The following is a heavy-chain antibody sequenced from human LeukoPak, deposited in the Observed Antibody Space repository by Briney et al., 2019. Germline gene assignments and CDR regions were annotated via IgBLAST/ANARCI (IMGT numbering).Heavy chain of an antibody. CDR1: GFTFSSYS. CDR3: AKDFPYYYDSSGYYS. D-gene: IGHD3-22*01. V-gene: IGHV3-23*01. Sequence: PGGSLRLSCAASGFTFSSYSMNWVRQAPGKGLEWVSAISGSGGSTYYADSVKGRFTISRDNSKNTLYLQMNSLRAEDTAVYYCAKDFPYYYDSSGYYSWGQGTLVTVSS. J-gene: IGHJ4*02. CDR2: ISGSGGST.